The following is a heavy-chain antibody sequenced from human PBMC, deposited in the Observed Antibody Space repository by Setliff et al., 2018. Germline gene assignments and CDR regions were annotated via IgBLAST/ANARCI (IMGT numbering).Heavy chain of an antibody. CDR3: ARQGGGHYYDSSGYYR. Sequence: GESLKISCKGSGYSFTSYWIGWVRQVPGKGLEWMGIIYPGDSDTRYSPSFQGQVTISADKSISTAYLQWSSLKASDTAMYYCARQGGGHYYDSSGYYRWGQGTLVTVSS. CDR2: IYPGDSDT. CDR1: GYSFTSYW. D-gene: IGHD3-22*01. V-gene: IGHV5-51*01. J-gene: IGHJ5*02.